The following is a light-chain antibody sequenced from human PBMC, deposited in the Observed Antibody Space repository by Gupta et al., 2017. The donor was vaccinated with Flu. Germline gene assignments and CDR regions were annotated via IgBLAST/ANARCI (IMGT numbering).Light chain of an antibody. V-gene: IGLV3-25*02. J-gene: IGLJ2*01. CDR1: ALPKQY. CDR2: KDS. CDR3: QSADSSGTYHVV. Sequence: SSELTPPPSVSVSPGQTARITCSGDALPKQYAYWYQQKPGQAPVLVIYKDSERPSGIPERVSGSSSGTTVTLTISGVQAEEEADYYCQSADSSGTYHVVFGGGTKLTVL.